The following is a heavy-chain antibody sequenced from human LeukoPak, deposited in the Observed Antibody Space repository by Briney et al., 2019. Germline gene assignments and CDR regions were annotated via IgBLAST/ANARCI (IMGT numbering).Heavy chain of an antibody. CDR2: IFPSDSDT. CDR1: GYRFTSYW. V-gene: IGHV5-51*01. J-gene: IGHJ5*02. CDR3: ARLLFSGSIAALYWFDP. D-gene: IGHD6-6*01. Sequence: GESLKISCKASGYRFTSYWIAWVRQMPGKGLEWMGIIFPSDSDTRYSPSFQGQVTISADKSISTAYLQWSSLKASDTAMYYCARLLFSGSIAALYWFDPWGQGTLVTVSS.